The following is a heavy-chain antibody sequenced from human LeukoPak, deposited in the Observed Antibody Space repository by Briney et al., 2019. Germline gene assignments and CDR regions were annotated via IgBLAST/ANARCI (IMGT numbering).Heavy chain of an antibody. Sequence: GGSLRLSCAASGFTFSSSGMSWVRQAPGMGLEWVSAISGSGGSTYYADSVKGRFTISRDNSKNTLYLQMSGLRADDTAVYYCASSKYSSGWYFDYWGQGTLVTVSS. CDR1: GFTFSSSG. D-gene: IGHD6-19*01. CDR3: ASSKYSSGWYFDY. J-gene: IGHJ4*02. V-gene: IGHV3-23*01. CDR2: ISGSGGST.